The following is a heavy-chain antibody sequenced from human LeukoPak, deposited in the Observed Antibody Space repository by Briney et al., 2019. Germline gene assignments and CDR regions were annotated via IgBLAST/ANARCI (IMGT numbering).Heavy chain of an antibody. J-gene: IGHJ4*02. CDR2: VSSSGYT. Sequence: PSETLSLTCAVSGGSISTSSNYWSWIRQPPGKGLEWTGTVSSSGYTFYNSSLESRVTISVDTSKNHFSLRLTSVTAADTALYYCAKMGLNTRYEHWGQGIQVTVSS. CDR3: AKMGLNTRYEH. CDR1: GGSISTSSNY. D-gene: IGHD3-16*01. V-gene: IGHV4-39*02.